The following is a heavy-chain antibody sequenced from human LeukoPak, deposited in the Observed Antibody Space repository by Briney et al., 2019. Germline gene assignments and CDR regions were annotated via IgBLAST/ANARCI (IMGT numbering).Heavy chain of an antibody. Sequence: PGGSLRLSCAASGFTFSRYAMHWVRQAPGQGLEWVGFISTDGSEKYYPDSVKGRFTISRDNSKNILYLQMDSLTAEDTAVYYCASPAMAFIDQGRYNYYYYMDVWGKGTTVTVSS. D-gene: IGHD5-18*01. CDR2: ISTDGSEK. CDR1: GFTFSRYA. J-gene: IGHJ6*03. CDR3: ASPAMAFIDQGRYNYYYYMDV. V-gene: IGHV3-30*04.